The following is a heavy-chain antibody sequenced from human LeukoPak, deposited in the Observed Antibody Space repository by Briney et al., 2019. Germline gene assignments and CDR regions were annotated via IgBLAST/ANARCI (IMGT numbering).Heavy chain of an antibody. CDR3: ARDLAAGGTYPHY. Sequence: GGSLRLSCAASGFTVSSNFMSWVRQAPGKGPEWVSVIYSDGSTYYADSVKGRFTISRDTSKNTLYLQMNSLRTEDTAVYYCARDLAAGGTYPHYWGQGTLVSVSS. CDR1: GFTVSSNF. D-gene: IGHD6-13*01. CDR2: IYSDGST. V-gene: IGHV3-53*01. J-gene: IGHJ4*02.